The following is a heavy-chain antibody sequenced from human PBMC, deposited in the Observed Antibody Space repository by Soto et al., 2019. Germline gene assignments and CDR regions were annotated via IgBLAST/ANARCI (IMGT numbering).Heavy chain of an antibody. Sequence: GGSLKLSCAASGFTFSSYSMNWVRQAPGKGLEWVSSISSSSSYIYYADSVKGRFTISRDNAKNSLYLQMNSLRAEDTAVYYCANLGAAIIPYWGQGTLVTVSS. D-gene: IGHD3-3*01. V-gene: IGHV3-21*01. CDR3: ANLGAAIIPY. CDR1: GFTFSSYS. CDR2: ISSSSSYI. J-gene: IGHJ4*02.